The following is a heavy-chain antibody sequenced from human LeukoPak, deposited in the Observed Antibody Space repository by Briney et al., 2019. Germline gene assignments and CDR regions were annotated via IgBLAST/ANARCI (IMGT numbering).Heavy chain of an antibody. V-gene: IGHV3-74*01. CDR3: ARGADSGYSSDN. CDR1: GFTFSNYW. CDR2: INSDGRST. D-gene: IGHD3-9*01. J-gene: IGHJ4*02. Sequence: GGSLRLSCAASGFTFSNYWMHWVRQAPGKGLVWVSRINSDGRSTNYADSVKGRFTISRGNAKNTLYLQMNSLRAEDTAVYYCARGADSGYSSDNWGQGTLVSVSS.